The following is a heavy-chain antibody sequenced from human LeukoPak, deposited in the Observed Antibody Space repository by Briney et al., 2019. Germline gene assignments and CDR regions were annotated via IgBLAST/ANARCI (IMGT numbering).Heavy chain of an antibody. D-gene: IGHD2/OR15-2a*01. CDR3: ARDFYGPYYYYGMDV. CDR2: IKEDGSGK. Sequence: PGGSLRLSCAASGFTFSSYWMSWVRQAPGKGLEWVANIKEDGSGKFYVDSVKGRFTISRDNAENSLYLQMDSLRTEDTAVYYCARDFYGPYYYYGMDVWGQGTTVTVSS. V-gene: IGHV3-7*05. J-gene: IGHJ6*02. CDR1: GFTFSSYW.